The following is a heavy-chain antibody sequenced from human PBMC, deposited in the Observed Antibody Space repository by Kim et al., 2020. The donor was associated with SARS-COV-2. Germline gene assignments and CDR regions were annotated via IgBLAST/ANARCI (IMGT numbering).Heavy chain of an antibody. CDR3: ASFKRGCLALDV. J-gene: IGHJ6*02. CDR2: IIPIFGTA. D-gene: IGHD2-8*01. V-gene: IGHV1-69*13. CDR1: GGTFSSYA. Sequence: SVKVSCKASGGTFSSYAISWVRQAPGQGLEWMGGIIPIFGTANYAQKFQGRVTITADESTSTAYMELSSLRSEDTAVYYCASFKRGCLALDVWGQGTTVTVSS.